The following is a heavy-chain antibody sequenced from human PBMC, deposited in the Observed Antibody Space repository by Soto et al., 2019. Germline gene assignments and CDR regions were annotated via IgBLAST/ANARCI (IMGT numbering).Heavy chain of an antibody. V-gene: IGHV4-31*03. Sequence: QVQLQESGPGLVKPSQTLSLSCTVSGGSVSSGGYYWSWIRQDPGKGLEWLGYLYSNGNTYYNPSLKSRIIRSSVTARSQISLRLSSVTAADTSMYFCARGRLPIQQGFDIWGQGKMVTVSS. CDR3: ARGRLPIQQGFDI. CDR1: GGSVSSGGYY. CDR2: LYSNGNT. D-gene: IGHD5-18*01. J-gene: IGHJ3*02.